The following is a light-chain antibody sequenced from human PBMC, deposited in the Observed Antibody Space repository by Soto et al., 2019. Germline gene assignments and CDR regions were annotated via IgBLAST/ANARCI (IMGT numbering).Light chain of an antibody. CDR3: QQYDTSPMT. CDR1: QSVSNNY. V-gene: IGKV3-20*01. J-gene: IGKJ1*01. CDR2: GVS. Sequence: EIVLTQSPGTLSLSPGERATLSCRASQSVSNNYLAWYQQKPGQAPRLLVSGVSTRATGIPDRFGGSGSGTDFTLTISRLEPEDFAVYYCQQYDTSPMTFGQGTKVDIK.